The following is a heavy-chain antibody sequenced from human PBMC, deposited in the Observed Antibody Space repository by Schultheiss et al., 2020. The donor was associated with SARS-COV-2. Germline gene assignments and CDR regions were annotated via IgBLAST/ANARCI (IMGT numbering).Heavy chain of an antibody. CDR1: GYSFADYW. CDR3: ARSYSNYVFDWFDP. V-gene: IGHV5-51*01. D-gene: IGHD4-11*01. Sequence: GGSLRLSCQGSGYSFADYWIAWVRQMPGKGLEWMGIIYPGDSDTRYSPSFQGQVTISADKSISTAYLQWSSLKASDTAMYYCARSYSNYVFDWFDPWGQGTLVTVSS. CDR2: IYPGDSDT. J-gene: IGHJ5*02.